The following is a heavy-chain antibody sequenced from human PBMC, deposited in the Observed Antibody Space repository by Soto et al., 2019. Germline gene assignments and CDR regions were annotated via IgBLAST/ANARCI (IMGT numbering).Heavy chain of an antibody. CDR1: GITLSSYW. V-gene: IGHV3-7*03. J-gene: IGHJ4*02. CDR2: IKYDGSEI. Sequence: GSLRLSCAASGITLSSYWMSWVRQAPGKGLEWVANIKYDGSEIYYVDSVKGRFTISRDNAKNSLFLQMNSLRAEDTAVYYCVRDANSGWHFDYWGQGTLVTVSS. CDR3: VRDANSGWHFDY. D-gene: IGHD6-19*01.